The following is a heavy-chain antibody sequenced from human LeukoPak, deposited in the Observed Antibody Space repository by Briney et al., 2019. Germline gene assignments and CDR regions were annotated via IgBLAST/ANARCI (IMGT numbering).Heavy chain of an antibody. Sequence: GGSLRLSCAASGFTFSSYDMHWLRQATGKGLEWFSPIGTAGDTYYPGSVKGRFTISRENAKNSLYLQMNSLRAGDTAVYYCARAPPMLYADYYGMDVWGQETTVTVSS. CDR3: ARAPPMLYADYYGMDV. D-gene: IGHD2-8*01. CDR1: GFTFSSYD. CDR2: IGTAGDT. J-gene: IGHJ6*02. V-gene: IGHV3-13*01.